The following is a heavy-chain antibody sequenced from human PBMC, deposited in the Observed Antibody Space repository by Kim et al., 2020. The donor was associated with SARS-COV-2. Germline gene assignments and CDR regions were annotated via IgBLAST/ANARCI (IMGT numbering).Heavy chain of an antibody. D-gene: IGHD3-3*01. CDR1: GFTFSSYG. J-gene: IGHJ6*02. Sequence: GGSLRLSCAASGFTFSSYGMHWVRQAPGKGLDWVAVIWYDGSNKYYADSVKGRFTISRDNSKNTLYLQMNSLRAEDTAVYYCARGPYYDFWSGYLSYYYYGMDDWGQGTTVTVSS. CDR3: ARGPYYDFWSGYLSYYYYGMDD. CDR2: IWYDGSNK. V-gene: IGHV3-33*01.